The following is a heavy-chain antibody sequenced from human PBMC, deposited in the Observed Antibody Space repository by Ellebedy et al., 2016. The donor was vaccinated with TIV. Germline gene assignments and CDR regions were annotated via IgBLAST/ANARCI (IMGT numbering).Heavy chain of an antibody. CDR2: IWYDGSSK. Sequence: GGSLRLXXAASGFTFNSYGMHWVRQAPGKGLGWVAVIWYDGSSKYYGDSVKGRFTISRDNSKNTLYLQMNRLRVDDTAVYYCARGYQFRNWLDHWGQGTLVTVSS. V-gene: IGHV3-33*01. CDR3: ARGYQFRNWLDH. J-gene: IGHJ5*02. D-gene: IGHD2-2*01. CDR1: GFTFNSYG.